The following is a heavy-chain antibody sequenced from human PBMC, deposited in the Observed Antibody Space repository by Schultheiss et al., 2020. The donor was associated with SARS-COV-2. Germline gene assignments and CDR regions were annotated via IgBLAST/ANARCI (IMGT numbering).Heavy chain of an antibody. J-gene: IGHJ4*02. CDR2: TWYDGSKQ. CDR3: ARDPDY. Sequence: GGSLRLSCAASGFTFSSYGMHWVRQAPGKGLEWVALTWYDGSKQYYADSVKDRFTISRDNSKNTLYLQMNSLRAEDTAVYYCARDPDYWGQGTLVTVSS. CDR1: GFTFSSYG. V-gene: IGHV3-33*01.